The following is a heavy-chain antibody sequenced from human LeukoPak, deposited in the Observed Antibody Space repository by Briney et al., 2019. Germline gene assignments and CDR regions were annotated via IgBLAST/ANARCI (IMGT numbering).Heavy chain of an antibody. J-gene: IGHJ4*02. D-gene: IGHD1-26*01. CDR1: GGSIRSSY. Sequence: SETLSLTCTVSGGSIRSSYWSWIRQPPGKRLQWLGYIHHSGETDYNPSLQSRVTISVDTSKDHFSLRLRSVSAADTAVYYCARGGSYYGYWGQGTLVTVSS. CDR2: IHHSGET. V-gene: IGHV4-59*08. CDR3: ARGGSYYGY.